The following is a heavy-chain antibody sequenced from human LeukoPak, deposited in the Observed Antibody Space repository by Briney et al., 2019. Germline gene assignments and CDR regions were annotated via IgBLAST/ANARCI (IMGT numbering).Heavy chain of an antibody. J-gene: IGHJ4*02. CDR1: GFTFSDYG. Sequence: GGSLRLSCAASGFTFSDYGFLWLRQAPGKGLEWVAVIWFDGSNKYYAESVRGRFTISRDNSKNTLYLQMSSLRAEDTAVYYCVRDRGHFTRGSSYFDYWGQGTLVTVSS. CDR2: IWFDGSNK. V-gene: IGHV3-33*01. D-gene: IGHD5-12*01. CDR3: VRDRGHFTRGSSYFDY.